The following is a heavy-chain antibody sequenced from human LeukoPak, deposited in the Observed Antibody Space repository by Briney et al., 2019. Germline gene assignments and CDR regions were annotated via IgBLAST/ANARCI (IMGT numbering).Heavy chain of an antibody. CDR2: ISGSGGST. D-gene: IGHD3-10*01. CDR3: AKAYYGSGSYYSHVDY. CDR1: GFTFSSYA. V-gene: IGHV3-23*01. Sequence: GGFLRLSCAASGFTFSSYAMNWVRQAPGKGLEWVSAISGSGGSTYYADSVKGRFTISRDYSKNTLYLQMNSLRAEDTAVYYCAKAYYGSGSYYSHVDYWGQGTLVTVSS. J-gene: IGHJ4*02.